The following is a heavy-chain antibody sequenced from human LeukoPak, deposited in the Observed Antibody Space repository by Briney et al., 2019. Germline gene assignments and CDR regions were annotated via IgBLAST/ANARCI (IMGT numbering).Heavy chain of an antibody. V-gene: IGHV3-48*03. CDR2: MSPSGTAR. J-gene: IGHJ4*02. Sequence: GGSLRLSCGASGFTFSSFEMNWVRLAPGKGLEWVSYMSPSGTARYYADSVRGRFIISRDNAMKSLYLQMNSLRAEDTAVYYCTRDGHSSTWYANFDYWGQGILVTVSS. CDR3: TRDGHSSTWYANFDY. D-gene: IGHD6-13*01. CDR1: GFTFSSFE.